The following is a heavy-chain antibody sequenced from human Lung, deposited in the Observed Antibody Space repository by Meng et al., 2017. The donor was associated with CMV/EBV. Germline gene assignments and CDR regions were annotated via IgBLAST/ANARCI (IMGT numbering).Heavy chain of an antibody. CDR1: GFTFSSYP. J-gene: IGHJ4*02. V-gene: IGHV3-23*01. D-gene: IGHD2-15*01. CDR3: AKAPSRVLKHLLQGRG. Sequence: GGSLRLXCEASGFTFSSYPMNWVRRAPGKGLEWVSTISPSGGTTYYADSAKGRFTVSRDNSKNTLYLEMTSLRAEDTAIYYCAKAPSRVLKHLLQGRGWGQGXLVTVSS. CDR2: ISPSGGTT.